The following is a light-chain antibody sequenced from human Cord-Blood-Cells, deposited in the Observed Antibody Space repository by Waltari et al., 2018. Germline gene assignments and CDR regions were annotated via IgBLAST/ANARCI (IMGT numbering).Light chain of an antibody. CDR2: EGS. Sequence: QSALTQPPSASGSPGQSVTISCTGTSSDVGGYNYVSWYQQHPGKAPKRMIYEGSKRPSGVPDRFSGSKSGNTASLTVSGLQAEDEADYYCSSYAGSNNFDVVFGGGTKLTVL. CDR1: SSDVGGYNY. J-gene: IGLJ2*01. CDR3: SSYAGSNNFDVV. V-gene: IGLV2-8*01.